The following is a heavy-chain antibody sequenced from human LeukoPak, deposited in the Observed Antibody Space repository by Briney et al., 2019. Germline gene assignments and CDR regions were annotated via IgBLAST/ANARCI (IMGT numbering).Heavy chain of an antibody. CDR2: INPSGGST. CDR1: GYTFTSYY. Sequence: ASVKVSCKASGYTFTSYYMHWVRQAPGQGLEWMGIINPSGGSTSYAQKFQGRVTMTRDTSTSTVHMELSSLRSEDTAVYYCARATWELLDYYYMDVWGKGTTVTVSS. J-gene: IGHJ6*03. D-gene: IGHD1-26*01. CDR3: ARATWELLDYYYMDV. V-gene: IGHV1-46*03.